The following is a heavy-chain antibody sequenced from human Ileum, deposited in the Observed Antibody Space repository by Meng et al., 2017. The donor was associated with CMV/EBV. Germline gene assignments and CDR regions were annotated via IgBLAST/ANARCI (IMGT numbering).Heavy chain of an antibody. CDR2: ISFSAST. CDR1: GGSISSITSY. CDR3: ARLLVGATGYPDY. V-gene: IGHV4-39*01. D-gene: IGHD1-26*01. J-gene: IGHJ4*02. Sequence: VSGGSISSITSYWGWIRQPPGKGLEWIGSISFSASTYYNPSLKSRVTISVDTSKNQFSLNLSSVTAADTAVYYCARLLVGATGYPDYWGQGTLVTVSS.